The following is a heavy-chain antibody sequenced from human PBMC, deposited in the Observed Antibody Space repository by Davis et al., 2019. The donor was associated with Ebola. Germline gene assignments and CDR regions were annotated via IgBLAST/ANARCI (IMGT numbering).Heavy chain of an antibody. Sequence: GESLKISCKGSGYTFTSYWIAWVRQVPGKGLEWMGSIYPGDSETRYSPSLQGQATISVDKSISTAYLRWSSLKAADTAMYYCARRRWVVAAGTFDYWGQGTLVTVSS. J-gene: IGHJ4*02. CDR3: ARRRWVVAAGTFDY. V-gene: IGHV5-51*01. D-gene: IGHD2-2*01. CDR1: GYTFTSYW. CDR2: IYPGDSET.